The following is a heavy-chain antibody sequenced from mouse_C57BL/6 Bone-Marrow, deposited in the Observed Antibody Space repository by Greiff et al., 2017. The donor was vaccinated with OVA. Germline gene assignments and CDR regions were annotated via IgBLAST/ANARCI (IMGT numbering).Heavy chain of an antibody. J-gene: IGHJ2*01. CDR2: ISSGSSTI. CDR3: ARSDYDYFDY. CDR1: GFTFSDYG. D-gene: IGHD2-4*01. Sequence: DVMLVESGGGLVKPGGSLKLSCAASGFTFSDYGMHWVRQAPEQGLEWVAYISSGSSTIYYADTVKGRFTISRDNAKNTLFLQMTSLRSEDTAMYYCARSDYDYFDYWGQGTTLTVSS. V-gene: IGHV5-17*01.